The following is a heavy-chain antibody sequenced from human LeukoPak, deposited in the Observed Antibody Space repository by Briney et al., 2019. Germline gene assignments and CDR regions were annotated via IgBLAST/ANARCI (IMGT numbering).Heavy chain of an antibody. Sequence: SETLSLTCAVYGGSLSGYYWSWIRQPPGKGLEWIGEINHSGSTNYNPSLKSRVTISVDTSKNQFSLKLSSVTAADTAVYYCAKPFPVDTAMVNGAFDIWGQGTMVTVSS. CDR2: INHSGST. V-gene: IGHV4-34*01. CDR1: GGSLSGYY. CDR3: AKPFPVDTAMVNGAFDI. J-gene: IGHJ3*02. D-gene: IGHD5-18*01.